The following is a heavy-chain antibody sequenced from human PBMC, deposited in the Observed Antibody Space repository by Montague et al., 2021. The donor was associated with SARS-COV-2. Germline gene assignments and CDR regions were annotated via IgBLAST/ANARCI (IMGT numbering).Heavy chain of an antibody. J-gene: IGHJ6*03. V-gene: IGHV3-30*04. CDR1: GFTFSSYA. D-gene: IGHD3-3*01. CDR2: LSYDGSNK. CDR3: ARDPLLTIFGSYYYYYMDV. Sequence: SLRLSCAASGFTFSSYAMHLFRQAPDKGLEWVAVLSYDGSNKYYVDSVKGRFTISRDNSKNTLFLQMNSLRAEDTAVYYCARDPLLTIFGSYYYYYMDVWGKGTTVTVSS.